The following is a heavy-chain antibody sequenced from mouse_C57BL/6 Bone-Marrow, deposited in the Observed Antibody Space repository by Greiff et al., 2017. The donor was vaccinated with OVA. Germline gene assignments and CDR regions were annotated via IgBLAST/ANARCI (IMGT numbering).Heavy chain of an antibody. CDR2: INPSSGYT. CDR1: GYTFTSYW. J-gene: IGHJ2*01. CDR3: ANYGYDEGFFDY. D-gene: IGHD2-2*01. V-gene: IGHV1-7*01. Sequence: VQLQQSGAELAKPGASVKLSCKASGYTFTSYWMHWVKQRPGQGLEWIGYINPSSGYTKYNQKFKDKATLTAGKSSSTAYMQLSSLTYEDSAVYYCANYGYDEGFFDYWGQGTTLTVSS.